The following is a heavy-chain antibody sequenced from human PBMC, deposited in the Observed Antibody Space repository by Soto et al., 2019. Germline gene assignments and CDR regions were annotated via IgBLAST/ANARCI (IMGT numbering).Heavy chain of an antibody. J-gene: IGHJ6*02. CDR1: GFRFSSHD. V-gene: IGHV3-23*01. Sequence: WGSLRLSCAASGFRFSSHDMSWLRQAPGKGLEWVSAISGSGGSTYYADSVKRRFTISRDNSENTLYLQMNSLRAEYTAVYSCANLDTSMVTRYYYGMDVWGQGTTVTVSS. CDR2: ISGSGGST. CDR3: ANLDTSMVTRYYYGMDV. D-gene: IGHD5-18*01.